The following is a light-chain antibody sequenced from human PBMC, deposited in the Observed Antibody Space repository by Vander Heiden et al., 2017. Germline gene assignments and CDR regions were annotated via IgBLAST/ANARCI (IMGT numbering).Light chain of an antibody. CDR2: LGS. Sequence: DIVMTKSRVSLPVTPGEPATIPCRASPSHLHSNGYNYVDWYLQKPGQSPQLLIYLGSNRASGVPDRFSGSGSGTDFTLKISRVEAGDVGVYYCRQTLQTPRTFGQGTKVEIK. J-gene: IGKJ1*01. V-gene: IGKV2-28*01. CDR3: RQTLQTPRT. CDR1: PSHLHSNGYNY.